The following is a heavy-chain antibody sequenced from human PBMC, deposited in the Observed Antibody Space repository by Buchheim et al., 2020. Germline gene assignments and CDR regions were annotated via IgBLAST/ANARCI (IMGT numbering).Heavy chain of an antibody. CDR2: IIPFSGTP. CDR1: GGTFSDYA. D-gene: IGHD3-10*01. V-gene: IGHV1-69*01. CDR3: ASTSDYYGSGSYYNPFHY. J-gene: IGHJ4*02. Sequence: QVQLVQSGAEMKKPGSSVKVSCKASGGTFSDYAISWVRQAPGQGLEWMGGIIPFSGTPNYSDKFQGRVTITADVSTSTAYMGLSRLRSEDTAVFYCASTSDYYGSGSYYNPFHYWGQGTL.